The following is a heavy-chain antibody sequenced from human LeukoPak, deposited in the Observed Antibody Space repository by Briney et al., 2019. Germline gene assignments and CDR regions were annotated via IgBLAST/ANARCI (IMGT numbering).Heavy chain of an antibody. CDR2: ISGYNGNT. V-gene: IGHV1-18*01. CDR3: AKRYFDSGSYFPFDH. CDR1: GYTFTSYG. Sequence: ASVKVSCKASGYTFTSYGISWARQAPGQGLEWMGWISGYNGNTNYAQNLQGRVTMTSDTSTSTAHMELRSLRSDDTAVYYCAKRYFDSGSYFPFDHWGQGTLVTVSS. J-gene: IGHJ4*02. D-gene: IGHD3-10*01.